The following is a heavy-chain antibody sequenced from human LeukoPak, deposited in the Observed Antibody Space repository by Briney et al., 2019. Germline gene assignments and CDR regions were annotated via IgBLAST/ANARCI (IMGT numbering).Heavy chain of an antibody. CDR1: GGSISSYY. CDR3: ARTCPEAYCGSDSPPRNAFDI. Sequence: PSETLSLTCNVSGGSISSYYWSWIRQPPGKGLEWIGYIYYSGSTNYNPSLKSRVAISVDTSKNQFSLKLTSVTAADTAVYYCARTCPEAYCGSDSPPRNAFDIWGQGTMVTVSS. CDR2: IYYSGST. V-gene: IGHV4-59*01. D-gene: IGHD2-21*02. J-gene: IGHJ3*02.